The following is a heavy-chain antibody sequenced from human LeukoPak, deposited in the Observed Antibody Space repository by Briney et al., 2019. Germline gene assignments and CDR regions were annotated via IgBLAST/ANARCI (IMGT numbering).Heavy chain of an antibody. CDR1: GFTFSGYA. CDR3: AKSLWGGFDY. Sequence: PGGSLRLSCAASGFTFSGYAMSWVRQAPGKGLEWVSGISGSGGSTYSADSVKGRFTISRDNSKNTLCLQMNSLRAEDTAVYYCAKSLWGGFDYWGQGTLVAVSS. V-gene: IGHV3-23*01. J-gene: IGHJ4*02. CDR2: ISGSGGST. D-gene: IGHD3-10*01.